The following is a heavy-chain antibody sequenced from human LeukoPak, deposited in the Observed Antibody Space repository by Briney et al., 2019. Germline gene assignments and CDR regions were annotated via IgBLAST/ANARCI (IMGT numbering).Heavy chain of an antibody. D-gene: IGHD3-10*01. CDR1: GFTFSTRW. CDR3: AIGGRGDY. Sequence: GGSLRLSCAASGFTFSTRWMSGVLQAPGKGLEWVANIKDDGSEKYYVDSVKGRFTISRDNAKNSLYLQMNSLRAEDTAVYYCAIGGRGDYWGQGTLVTVSS. CDR2: IKDDGSEK. J-gene: IGHJ4*02. V-gene: IGHV3-7*01.